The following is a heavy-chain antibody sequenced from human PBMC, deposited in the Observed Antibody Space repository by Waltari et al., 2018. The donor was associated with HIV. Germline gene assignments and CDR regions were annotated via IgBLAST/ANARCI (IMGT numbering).Heavy chain of an antibody. CDR2: LRRDAYEA. D-gene: IGHD2-15*01. J-gene: IGHJ4*02. Sequence: LVQSGGGEVQEGGSLVLSCSGSGFDFRRFTLNGVRQTPRRGLGWVASLRRDAYEANYLASVRGRFIISRDNAKSSAYLEMSSLRVEDTATYYCVRDDPGYVAIDYWGQGSQVVVS. CDR3: VRDDPGYVAIDY. V-gene: IGHV3-7*03. CDR1: GFDFRRFT.